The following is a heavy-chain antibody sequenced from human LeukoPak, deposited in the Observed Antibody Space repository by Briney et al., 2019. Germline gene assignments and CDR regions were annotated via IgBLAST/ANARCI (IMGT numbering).Heavy chain of an antibody. CDR2: IGLGGDT. CDR3: VRGGIRVSGIDAFDI. D-gene: IGHD5/OR15-5a*01. Sequence: GGSLRLSCAASGFSFRSYDMHWVRQVPGRGLEWVSAIGLGGDTHYPDSVKGRFTVSRENGESSLYLQMNGLTDGDTAVYYCVRGGIRVSGIDAFDIWGQGTRVTVSS. CDR1: GFSFRSYD. J-gene: IGHJ3*02. V-gene: IGHV3-13*01.